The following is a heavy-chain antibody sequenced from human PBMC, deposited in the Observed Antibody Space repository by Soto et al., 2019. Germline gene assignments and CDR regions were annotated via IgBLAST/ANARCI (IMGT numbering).Heavy chain of an antibody. V-gene: IGHV3-23*01. Sequence: EVQLLESGGGFVQPGGSLRLSCAATGFTFSVYAMTWVRQAPGKGLEWVSAVTANGGSTYSADSVKGRFTISRDNSKNTLFLQMNSLRAEDTAVYYCVSRFFDGDNSALYFEHWGQGTQVTVSS. CDR1: GFTFSVYA. CDR2: VTANGGST. CDR3: VSRFFDGDNSALYFEH. J-gene: IGHJ4*02. D-gene: IGHD4-17*01.